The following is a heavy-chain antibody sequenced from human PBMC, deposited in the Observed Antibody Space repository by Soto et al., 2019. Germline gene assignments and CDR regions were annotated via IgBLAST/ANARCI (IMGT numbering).Heavy chain of an antibody. V-gene: IGHV3-72*01. Sequence: EVQLVESGGGLVQPGGSLRLSCAASGFTFSDHHIDWVRQAPGKGLEWVGRSRNKAKSYTTEYAASVKGRFTISRDDSKSSVFLQMHSLKIEDTAMYYCVRDESSGRSSAFDIWGQGTMVTVSS. D-gene: IGHD1-26*01. CDR3: VRDESSGRSSAFDI. CDR1: GFTFSDHH. J-gene: IGHJ3*02. CDR2: SRNKAKSYTT.